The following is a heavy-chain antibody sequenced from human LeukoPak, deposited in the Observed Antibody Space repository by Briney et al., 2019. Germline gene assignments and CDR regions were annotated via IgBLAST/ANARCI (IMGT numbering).Heavy chain of an antibody. CDR1: GFTFSIYA. Sequence: GGSLRLSCAASGFTFSIYAMSWLRQAPGKGLEWVANIRGDGNEIYYVESVKGRFTISRDNAKNSLYLQMNSLRADDTAVYYCARDYGGTFEYWGQGTLVTVSS. V-gene: IGHV3-7*03. D-gene: IGHD4-23*01. J-gene: IGHJ4*02. CDR2: IRGDGNEI. CDR3: ARDYGGTFEY.